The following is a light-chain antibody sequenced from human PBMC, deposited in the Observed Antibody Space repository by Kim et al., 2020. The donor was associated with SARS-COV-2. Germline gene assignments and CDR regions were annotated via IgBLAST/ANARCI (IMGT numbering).Light chain of an antibody. V-gene: IGKV3-20*01. CDR2: GAS. CDR1: QSVSTSY. Sequence: SPGERATLSCRSSQSVSTSYLAWYQHKPGQSPSLLIHGASSRATCVPDRFRGGGSGTDFTLTITRLEPDDFAVYYCQQYGRSPTTFGQGTRLEIK. CDR3: QQYGRSPTT. J-gene: IGKJ5*01.